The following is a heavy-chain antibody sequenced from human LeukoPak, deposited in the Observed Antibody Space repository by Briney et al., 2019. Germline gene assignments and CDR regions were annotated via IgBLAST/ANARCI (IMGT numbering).Heavy chain of an antibody. CDR2: ISAYNGNT. J-gene: IGHJ6*02. V-gene: IGHV1-18*01. Sequence: ASVKVSCKASGYTFTSYGISWVRQAPGQGLEWRGCISAYNGNTNYAQKLQGRVTMTTDTSTSTAYMELRSLRSADTAVYYCARVVYDYYGMDVWGQGTTVTVSS. D-gene: IGHD2/OR15-2a*01. CDR1: GYTFTSYG. CDR3: ARVVYDYYGMDV.